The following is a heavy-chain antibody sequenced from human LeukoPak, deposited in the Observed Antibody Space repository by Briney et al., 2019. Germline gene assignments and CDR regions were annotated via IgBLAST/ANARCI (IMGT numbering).Heavy chain of an antibody. D-gene: IGHD1-26*01. CDR1: GFTFSKDG. CDR3: TKGDGGYYPIDN. CDR2: VNDNGANT. Sequence: GGSLRLSCAASGFTFSKDGMSWVRQAPGKGLEWVSTVNDNGANTHYADSVKGRFTISRDNSRNTLLLETNSLRVDDTALYYCTKGDGGYYPIDNWGQGTLVIVSS. V-gene: IGHV3-23*01. J-gene: IGHJ4*02.